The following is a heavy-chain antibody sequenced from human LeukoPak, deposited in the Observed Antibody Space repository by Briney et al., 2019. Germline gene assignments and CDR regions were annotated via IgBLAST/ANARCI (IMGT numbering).Heavy chain of an antibody. V-gene: IGHV3-23*01. CDR1: GFTFSSYA. Sequence: GGSLRLSCAASGFTFSSYAMSWVRQAPGKGLEWVSDVSGSGGSTYYADSVEGRFTISRDSSKNTLYLQMNNLRAEDTAVYYCAKNSGFSYGYYFDYWGQGTLVTVSS. D-gene: IGHD5-18*01. CDR2: VSGSGGST. J-gene: IGHJ4*02. CDR3: AKNSGFSYGYYFDY.